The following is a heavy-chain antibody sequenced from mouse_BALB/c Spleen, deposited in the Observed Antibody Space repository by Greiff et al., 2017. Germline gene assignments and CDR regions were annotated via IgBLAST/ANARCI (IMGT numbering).Heavy chain of an antibody. CDR2: IWAGGST. V-gene: IGHV2-9*02. D-gene: IGHD1-1*01. CDR3: ARDRTTVVAGNAMDY. CDR1: GFSLTSYG. J-gene: IGHJ4*01. Sequence: VQVVESGPGLVAPSQSLSITCTVSGFSLTSYGVHWVRQPPGKGLEWLGVIWAGGSTNYNSALMSRLSISKDNSKSQVFLKMNSLQTDDTAMYYCARDRTTVVAGNAMDYWGQGTSVTVSS.